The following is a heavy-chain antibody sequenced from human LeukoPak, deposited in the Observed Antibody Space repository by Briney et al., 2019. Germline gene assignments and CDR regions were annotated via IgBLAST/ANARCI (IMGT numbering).Heavy chain of an antibody. V-gene: IGHV3-15*01. CDR3: TTVRAAAGTDYYYGMDV. Sequence: PGGSLRLSCAASGFTFSNAWMSWVRQAPGKWLEWVGRIKSKTDGGTTDYAAPVKGRFTISRGDSKNTLYLQMNSLKTEDTAVYYCTTVRAAAGTDYYYGMDVWGQGTTVTVSS. J-gene: IGHJ6*02. D-gene: IGHD6-13*01. CDR2: IKSKTDGGTT. CDR1: GFTFSNAW.